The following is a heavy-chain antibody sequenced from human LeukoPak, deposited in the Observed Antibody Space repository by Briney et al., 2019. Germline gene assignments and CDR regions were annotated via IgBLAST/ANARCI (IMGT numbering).Heavy chain of an antibody. J-gene: IGHJ6*02. CDR1: GCSISSYY. V-gene: IGHV4-59*01. CDR3: ARDTQDYGMDV. Sequence: SETLSLTCTVSGCSISSYYWSWIRQPPGKGLEWIGYIYYSGSTNYNPSLKSRVTISVDTTKNQFSLKLSSVTAADTAVYYCARDTQDYGMDVWGQGTTVTVSS. CDR2: IYYSGST.